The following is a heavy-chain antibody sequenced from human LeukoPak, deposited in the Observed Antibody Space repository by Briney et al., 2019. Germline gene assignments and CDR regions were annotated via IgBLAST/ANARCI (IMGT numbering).Heavy chain of an antibody. D-gene: IGHD3-22*01. V-gene: IGHV3-11*04. CDR2: ISSSGSTI. J-gene: IGHJ4*02. CDR1: GFTFSDYY. CDR3: ARVLHKRNYDSTTYYGY. Sequence: PGGSLGLSCAASGFTFSDYYMSWIRQAPGKGLEWVSYISSSGSTIYYADSVEGRFTISRDNAKNSLYLQMNSLRAEDTAVYYCARVLHKRNYDSTTYYGYWGQGTLVTVSS.